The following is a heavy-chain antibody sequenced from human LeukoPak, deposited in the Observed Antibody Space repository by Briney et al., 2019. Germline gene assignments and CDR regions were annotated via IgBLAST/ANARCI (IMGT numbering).Heavy chain of an antibody. CDR2: INSDGSST. D-gene: IGHD1-14*01. J-gene: IGHJ4*02. CDR1: GFTFSSYS. Sequence: PGGSLRLSCAASGFTFSSYSMNWVRQAPGKGLVWVARINSDGSSTSYADSVKGRFTISRDNAKNTLYLQMNSLRAEDTAVYYCARAKPTPDYWGQGTLVTASS. V-gene: IGHV3-74*01. CDR3: ARAKPTPDY.